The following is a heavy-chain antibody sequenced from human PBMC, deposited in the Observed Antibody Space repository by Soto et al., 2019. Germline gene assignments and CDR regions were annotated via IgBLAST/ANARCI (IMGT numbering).Heavy chain of an antibody. CDR3: ARSGGEAEVPFDY. J-gene: IGHJ4*02. V-gene: IGHV3-74*03. Sequence: GGSLRLSCAASGFTFGDYWMHWVRQPPGKGPEWVSRMTGDGRTTQYADSVKGRFTASRDNAKSTLYLQMNSLRAEDTAVYYCARSGGEAEVPFDYWGQGTLVTVSS. CDR2: MTGDGRTT. CDR1: GFTFGDYW. D-gene: IGHD3-16*01.